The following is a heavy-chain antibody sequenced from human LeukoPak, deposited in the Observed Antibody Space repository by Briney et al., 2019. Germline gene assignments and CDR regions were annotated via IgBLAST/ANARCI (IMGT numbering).Heavy chain of an antibody. V-gene: IGHV3-9*03. CDR3: AKGTSSTFFGLEFDF. CDR2: INWNGNDI. D-gene: IGHD3-3*01. J-gene: IGHJ4*02. Sequence: PGRSLRLSCAAAGFTFEDYAMNWVRQAPEKGLGWVASINWNGNDIVYADSVKGRFTISRDNAKKSVFLQMTSLRTEDVALYYCAKGTSSTFFGLEFDFWGQGTLVTVSS. CDR1: GFTFEDYA.